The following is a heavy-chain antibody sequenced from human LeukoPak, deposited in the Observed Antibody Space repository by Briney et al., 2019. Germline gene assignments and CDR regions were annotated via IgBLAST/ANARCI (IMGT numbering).Heavy chain of an antibody. Sequence: GGSLRLSCSASGFTFSDYWIHWVRQAPGKGLVWVSRINTDGSITNYADSVKGRFSISRDNAKNTLYLQMSSLRAEDTAVYYCARDRGPRTGFMVREAYDYWGQGTLVTVSS. D-gene: IGHD3-10*01. CDR1: GFTFSDYW. J-gene: IGHJ4*02. V-gene: IGHV3-74*01. CDR2: INTDGSIT. CDR3: ARDRGPRTGFMVREAYDY.